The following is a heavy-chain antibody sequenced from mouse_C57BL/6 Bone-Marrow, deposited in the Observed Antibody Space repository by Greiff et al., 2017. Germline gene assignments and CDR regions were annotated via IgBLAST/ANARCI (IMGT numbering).Heavy chain of an antibody. CDR3: AKGDWFAY. Sequence: DVLLVESGGGLVQPGASLKLSCAASGFTFSDYGMAWVRQAPRKGPEWVAFISNLAYSIYYADTVTGRFTISRENAKNTLYLEMSSLMSEDTAMYYCAKGDWFAYWGQGTLVIVSA. CDR2: ISNLAYSI. V-gene: IGHV5-15*01. J-gene: IGHJ3*01. CDR1: GFTFSDYG.